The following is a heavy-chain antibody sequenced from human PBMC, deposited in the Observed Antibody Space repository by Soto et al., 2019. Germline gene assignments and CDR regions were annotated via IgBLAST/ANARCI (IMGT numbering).Heavy chain of an antibody. J-gene: IGHJ4*02. CDR1: GGTFSSYA. CDR3: ARDLRDRGYYDSSGYYYLNY. V-gene: IGHV1-69*01. CDR2: IIPIFGTA. Sequence: QVQLVQSGAEVKKPGSSVKVSCKASGGTFSSYAISWVRQAPGQGLEWMGGIIPIFGTANYAQKFQGRVTITADESTSTAYMELSRLRSEDTAVYYCARDLRDRGYYDSSGYYYLNYWGQGTLVTVSS. D-gene: IGHD3-22*01.